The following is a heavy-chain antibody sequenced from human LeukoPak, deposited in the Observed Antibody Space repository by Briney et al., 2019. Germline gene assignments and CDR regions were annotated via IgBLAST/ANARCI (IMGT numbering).Heavy chain of an antibody. D-gene: IGHD3-9*01. CDR2: IEHDGNDA. Sequence: GGSLRLSCVASGFTFRDYGIHWVRQAPDKGLEWVAFIEHDGNDAYYPDSVKGRFTISRDNAKNSLYLQMNSLRAEDTALYYCAKDYHALHYDISYAFDIWGQGTMVTVSS. V-gene: IGHV3-30*02. CDR1: GFTFRDYG. CDR3: AKDYHALHYDISYAFDI. J-gene: IGHJ3*02.